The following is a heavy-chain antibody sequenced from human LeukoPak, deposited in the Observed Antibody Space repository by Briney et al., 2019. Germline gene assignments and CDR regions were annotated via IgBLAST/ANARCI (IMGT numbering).Heavy chain of an antibody. D-gene: IGHD6-19*01. CDR1: GGSISSFY. J-gene: IGHJ4*02. CDR3: ARDGSGWLGY. CDR2: IYTSGTT. V-gene: IGHV4-4*07. Sequence: SETLSLTCTVFGGSISSFYWSWIRQPAGKGLEWIGRIYTSGTTNYNPSLKSRVTLSLDTSKNQLSLTVTSMTAADTAVYYCARDGSGWLGYWGQGTLVTVSS.